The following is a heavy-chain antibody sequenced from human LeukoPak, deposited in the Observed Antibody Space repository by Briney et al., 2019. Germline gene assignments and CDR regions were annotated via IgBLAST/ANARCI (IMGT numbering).Heavy chain of an antibody. CDR3: ARQVVVVAATHFDY. D-gene: IGHD2-15*01. Sequence: PSETLSLTCTVSGGSIGGYYWSWIRQPPGKGLEWIGYIFYSGSTGYSPSLKSRVTISLDMSKSQFSLKLSSVTAADTAVYYCARQVVVVAATHFDYWGQGTLVTVSS. CDR1: GGSIGGYY. V-gene: IGHV4-59*01. J-gene: IGHJ4*02. CDR2: IFYSGST.